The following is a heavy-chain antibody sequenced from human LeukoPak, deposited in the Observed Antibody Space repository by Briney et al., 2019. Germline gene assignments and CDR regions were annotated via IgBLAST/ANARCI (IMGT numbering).Heavy chain of an antibody. V-gene: IGHV4-31*03. J-gene: IGHJ4*02. CDR2: IYYSGST. CDR3: ARGPHDYGGYGVDY. Sequence: SETLSLTCTVSGGSISSGGYYWSWIRQHPGKGLEWIGYIYYSGSTYYNPSLKSRVTISVDTSKNQFSLKLSSVTAADTAVYYCARGPHDYGGYGVDYWGQGTLVTVSS. D-gene: IGHD4-17*01. CDR1: GGSISSGGYY.